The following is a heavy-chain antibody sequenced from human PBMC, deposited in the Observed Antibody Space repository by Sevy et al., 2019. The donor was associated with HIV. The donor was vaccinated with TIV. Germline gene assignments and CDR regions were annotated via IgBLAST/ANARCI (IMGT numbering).Heavy chain of an antibody. J-gene: IGHJ3*02. CDR1: GFTFSNAW. D-gene: IGHD3-22*01. CDR2: IKSKTDGGTT. Sequence: GGPLRLSCAASGFTFSNAWMSWVRQAPGKGLEWVGRIKSKTDGGTTDYAAPVKGRFTISRDDSKNTLYLQMNSLKTEDTAVYYCTTDGVPYYYDSSGYYQRLGAFDIWGQGTMVTVSS. CDR3: TTDGVPYYYDSSGYYQRLGAFDI. V-gene: IGHV3-15*01.